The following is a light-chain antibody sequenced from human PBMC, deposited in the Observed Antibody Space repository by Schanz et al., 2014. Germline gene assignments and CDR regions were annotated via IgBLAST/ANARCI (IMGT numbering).Light chain of an antibody. V-gene: IGLV2-14*03. CDR2: NVS. CDR3: CSYAGSSTWV. J-gene: IGLJ3*02. Sequence: QSALTQPASVSGSPGQSITISCAGTSSDVGRHDSVSWYQHHPGKAPKLIIFNVSVRPSGVSNRFSASKSGNTASLTISGLRAEDEADYYCCSYAGSSTWVFGGGTKLTVL. CDR1: SSDVGRHDS.